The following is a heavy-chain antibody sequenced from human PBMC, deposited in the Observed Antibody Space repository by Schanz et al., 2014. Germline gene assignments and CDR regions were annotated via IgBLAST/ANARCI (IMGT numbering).Heavy chain of an antibody. CDR1: GGTFSSYS. CDR2: TIPILGIA. CDR3: ARSNYYDNSDYYNSFDY. J-gene: IGHJ4*02. V-gene: IGHV1-69*02. D-gene: IGHD3-22*01. Sequence: QVQLVQSGAEVKKPGSSVKVSCKASGGTFSSYSISWVRQAPGQGLEWMGRTIPILGIANYAQKFQGRVTNTADKSTSTAYMDLSSLRPEDTAVYYCARSNYYDNSDYYNSFDYWGQGTLVTVSS.